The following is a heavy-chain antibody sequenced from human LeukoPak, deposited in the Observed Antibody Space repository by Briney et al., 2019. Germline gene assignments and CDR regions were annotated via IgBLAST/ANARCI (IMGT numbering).Heavy chain of an antibody. CDR2: ISYDGSNK. J-gene: IGHJ6*02. CDR3: ARDRGSGSYRPPYYYGMDV. Sequence: GGSLRLSCAASGFTFSSYAMHWVRQAPGKGLEWVAVISYDGSNKYYADSVKGRFTISRDNSKNTLYLQMNSLRAEDTAVYYCARDRGSGSYRPPYYYGMDVWGQGTTVTVSS. CDR1: GFTFSSYA. D-gene: IGHD3-10*01. V-gene: IGHV3-30*14.